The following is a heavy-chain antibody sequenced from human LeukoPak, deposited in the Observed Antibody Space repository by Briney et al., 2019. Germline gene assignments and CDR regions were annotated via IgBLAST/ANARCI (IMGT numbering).Heavy chain of an antibody. CDR1: GVSINSHY. V-gene: IGHV4-59*11. J-gene: IGHJ6*03. Sequence: SETLSLTCTVPGVSINSHYWSWIRQPPGKGLEWIGFIYDSGSANYKSSLKSRVTMTVDTSKNQFSLKLNSVTAADTAVYYCARVLQNYYHMDVWGKGTTVTVSS. CDR2: IYDSGSA. D-gene: IGHD3-3*01. CDR3: ARVLQNYYHMDV.